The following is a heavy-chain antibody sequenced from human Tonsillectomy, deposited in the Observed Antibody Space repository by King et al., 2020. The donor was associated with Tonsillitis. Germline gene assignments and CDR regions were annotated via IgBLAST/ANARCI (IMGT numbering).Heavy chain of an antibody. J-gene: IGHJ3*02. CDR3: GRYLNFCASGICYDAFDI. CDR2: IRHDGTQK. V-gene: IGHV3-7*03. D-gene: IGHD3-10*01. Sequence: VQLVESGGALVQPGGSLRLSCAASGFIFRNYWMTWVRQAPGKGLEWVANIRHDGTQKNFVDSVKGRFTISRDNAKNSLHLEMNSLRAEDTAVYYCGRYLNFCASGICYDAFDIWGQGTKVTVSS. CDR1: GFIFRNYW.